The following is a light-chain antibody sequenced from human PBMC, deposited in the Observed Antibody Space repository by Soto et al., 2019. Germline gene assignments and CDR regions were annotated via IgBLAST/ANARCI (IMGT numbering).Light chain of an antibody. CDR1: QSVSSSY. Sequence: EIVLTQSPGTLSFSPGERATLSCRASQSVSSSYLAWYQQKPGQAPRLLIYGASSRATGIQDRFSGSGSGTDFTLTISRLEPEDFAVYYCQQYGSSLITFGQGQRREIK. CDR2: GAS. J-gene: IGKJ5*01. CDR3: QQYGSSLIT. V-gene: IGKV3-20*01.